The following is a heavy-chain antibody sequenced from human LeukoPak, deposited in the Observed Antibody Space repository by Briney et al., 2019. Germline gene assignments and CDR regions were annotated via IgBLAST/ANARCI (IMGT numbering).Heavy chain of an antibody. CDR3: ARAGGYCGRISCPYYFDY. V-gene: IGHV1-3*03. Sequence: ASVTVSCKASGYDFTKYAVQWVRQAPGQRLEWMGWIYAGNGRTKYSQDFQGRVTNSRDTSASIAYMEVSSLRSDDMAVYYCARAGGYCGRISCPYYFDYWGQGSLVAVSS. D-gene: IGHD2-15*01. J-gene: IGHJ4*02. CDR2: IYAGNGRT. CDR1: GYDFTKYA.